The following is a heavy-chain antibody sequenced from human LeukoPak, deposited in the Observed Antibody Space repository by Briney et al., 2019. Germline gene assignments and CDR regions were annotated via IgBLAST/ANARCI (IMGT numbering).Heavy chain of an antibody. CDR2: INPSGGST. J-gene: IGHJ4*02. V-gene: IGHV1-46*01. CDR1: GYTLTTYY. CDR3: ARGSGSYRHPPGY. D-gene: IGHD1-26*01. Sequence: EASVKVSCKASGYTLTTYYMHWVRQAPGQGLEWMGIINPSGGSTNYAQKFQGRVTMTRDTSTSTVYMELSSLRSEDTAVYYCARGSGSYRHPPGYWGQGTLVTVSS.